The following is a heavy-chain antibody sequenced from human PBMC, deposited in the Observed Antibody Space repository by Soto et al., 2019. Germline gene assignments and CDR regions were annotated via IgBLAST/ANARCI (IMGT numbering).Heavy chain of an antibody. CDR1: GFTFSSYA. CDR3: ARGGGRQLVHFDY. J-gene: IGHJ4*02. Sequence: EVQLLESGGGLVQPGGSLRLSCAASGFTFSSYAMSWVRQAPGKGLEWVSAISGSGGSTYYAGSVKGRFTISRDNSKNTLYLQMNSMRAEDTAVYYCARGGGRQLVHFDYWGQGTLVTVSS. D-gene: IGHD6-6*01. CDR2: ISGSGGST. V-gene: IGHV3-23*01.